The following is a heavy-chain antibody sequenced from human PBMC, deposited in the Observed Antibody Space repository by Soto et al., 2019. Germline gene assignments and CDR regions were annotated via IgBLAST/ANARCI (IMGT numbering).Heavy chain of an antibody. V-gene: IGHV4-39*01. CDR1: GGSISSSSYY. CDR3: ARRNSGADWFDP. Sequence: SETLSLTCTVSGGSISSSSYYWGWIRQPPGKGLEWIGSIYYSGSTYYNPSLKSRVTISVDTSKNQFSLKLSSVTAADTAVYYCARRNSGADWFDPWGQGTLVTAPQ. J-gene: IGHJ5*02. CDR2: IYYSGST. D-gene: IGHD6-19*01.